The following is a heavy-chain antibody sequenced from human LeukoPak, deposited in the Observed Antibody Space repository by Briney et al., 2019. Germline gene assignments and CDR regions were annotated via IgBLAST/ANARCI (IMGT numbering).Heavy chain of an antibody. J-gene: IGHJ4*02. CDR1: GYTFTSYY. V-gene: IGHV1-46*01. CDR2: INPSGGST. Sequence: ASVKGSCKASGYTFTSYYMHWVRQAPGQGLELMGIINPSGGSTSYAQKFQGRVTMTRDTSTSTVYMELSSLRSEDTAVYYCARLSSWRGLDYWGQGTLVTVSS. D-gene: IGHD2-15*01. CDR3: ARLSSWRGLDY.